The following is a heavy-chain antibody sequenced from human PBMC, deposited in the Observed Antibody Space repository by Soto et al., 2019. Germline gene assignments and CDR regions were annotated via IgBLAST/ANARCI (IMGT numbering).Heavy chain of an antibody. J-gene: IGHJ4*02. CDR3: ALGSEYSISPLDY. D-gene: IGHD6-6*01. V-gene: IGHV4-34*01. CDR1: GGSFSANS. Sequence: QVQLQQWGAGLLMPSETLSLTCAVYGGSFSANSWGWIRQPPGKGLEWIGESNNRGTTNSNPSLKSRVTIPVHTSTIQFSLKLSSVTAAETAVYYCALGSEYSISPLDYWGQGTMVTVAS. CDR2: SNNRGTT.